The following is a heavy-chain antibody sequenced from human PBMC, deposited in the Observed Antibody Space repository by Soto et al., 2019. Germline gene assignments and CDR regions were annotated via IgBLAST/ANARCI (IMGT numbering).Heavy chain of an antibody. D-gene: IGHD5-12*01. Sequence: ASVKVSCKASGYTFTSYGISWVRQAPGQGLEWMGWISAYNGNTNYAQKLQGRVTMTTDTSTSTAYMELRSLRSDDTAVYYCARDRRSGYGYYYYYGMDVWGQGTTVTVSS. J-gene: IGHJ6*02. V-gene: IGHV1-18*04. CDR2: ISAYNGNT. CDR1: GYTFTSYG. CDR3: ARDRRSGYGYYYYYGMDV.